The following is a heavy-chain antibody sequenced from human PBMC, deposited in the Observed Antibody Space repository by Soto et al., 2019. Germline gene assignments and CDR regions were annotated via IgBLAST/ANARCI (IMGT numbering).Heavy chain of an antibody. D-gene: IGHD2-2*01. V-gene: IGHV3-33*01. CDR1: GFTFSSYG. CDR3: ARGDGSTSCYAGCAFDI. J-gene: IGHJ3*02. CDR2: IWYDGSNK. Sequence: PGGSLRLSCAASGFTFSSYGMHWVRQAPGKGLEWVAVIWYDGSNKHYADSVKGRFTISRDNSKNTLYLQMNSLRAEDTAVYYCARGDGSTSCYAGCAFDIWGQGTMVTVSS.